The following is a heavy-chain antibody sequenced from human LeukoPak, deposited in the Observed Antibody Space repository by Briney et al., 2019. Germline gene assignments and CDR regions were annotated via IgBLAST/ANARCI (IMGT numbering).Heavy chain of an antibody. CDR3: ARTGDGYNYYNYYYMDV. V-gene: IGHV4-59*01. J-gene: IGHJ6*03. CDR2: IYYSVRT. D-gene: IGHD5-24*01. CDR1: GGSISSYY. Sequence: PSETLSLTCTVSGGSISSYYWSWIRQPPGKGLEWIGYIYYSVRTNYNPSLKSRVTISVDMPNNQFSLKMSSVTAADTAVYYCARTGDGYNYYNYYYMDVWGKGTTVTV.